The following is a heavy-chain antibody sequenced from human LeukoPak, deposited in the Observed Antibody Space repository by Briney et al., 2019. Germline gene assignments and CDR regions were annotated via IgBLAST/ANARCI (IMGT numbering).Heavy chain of an antibody. CDR2: INHSGST. V-gene: IGHV4-34*01. CDR3: ARGGEDVLRFLEWTRYSPNWFDP. J-gene: IGHJ5*02. D-gene: IGHD3-3*01. CDR1: GGSFSGYY. Sequence: SETLSLTCAVYGGSFSGYYWSWIRQPPGKGLEWIGEINHSGSTNYNPSLKSRVTISVDTSKNQFSLKLSSVTAADTAVYYCARGGEDVLRFLEWTRYSPNWFDPWGQGTLVTVSS.